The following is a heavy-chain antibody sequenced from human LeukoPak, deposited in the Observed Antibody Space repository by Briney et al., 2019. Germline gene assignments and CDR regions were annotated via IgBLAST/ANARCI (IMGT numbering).Heavy chain of an antibody. J-gene: IGHJ4*02. D-gene: IGHD6-13*01. V-gene: IGHV4-59*12. Sequence: PSETLSLTCTVTGGSISGYHWNWIRQSPGKGLEWIGNIFYTGNVDYNPSLQSRVTISVDTSKNEISLILRSVTAADTAVYYCASVRGYSSSWVDYWGQGTLVTVSS. CDR3: ASVRGYSSSWVDY. CDR1: GGSISGYH. CDR2: IFYTGNV.